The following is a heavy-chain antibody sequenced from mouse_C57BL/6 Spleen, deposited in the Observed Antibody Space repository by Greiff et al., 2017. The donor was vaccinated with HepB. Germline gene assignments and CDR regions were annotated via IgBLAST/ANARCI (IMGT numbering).Heavy chain of an antibody. CDR2: IDPSDSYT. CDR3: ASPYSNYGDYAMDY. J-gene: IGHJ4*01. V-gene: IGHV1-50*01. Sequence: VQLQQSGAELVKPGASVKLSCKASGYTFTSYWMQWVKQRPGQGLEWIGEIDPSDSYTNYNQKFKGKATLTVDTSSSTAYMQLSSLTSEDSAVYYCASPYSNYGDYAMDYWGQGTSVTVSS. CDR1: GYTFTSYW. D-gene: IGHD2-5*01.